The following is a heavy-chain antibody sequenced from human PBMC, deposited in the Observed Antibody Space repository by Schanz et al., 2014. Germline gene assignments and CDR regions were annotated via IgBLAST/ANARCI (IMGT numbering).Heavy chain of an antibody. Sequence: QLVESGGGLVQPGGSLRLSCETSGFTFSNHAMSWVRQAPGQGLEKVAVTSTDGTKTYYAASVRGRFTISRDNSKNTVYLQMNSLRSEDTAVYYCTRDRGALINHNDALDLWGQGTMVSVSS. J-gene: IGHJ3*01. D-gene: IGHD3-16*01. CDR1: GFTFSNHA. V-gene: IGHV3-30*04. CDR3: TRDRGALINHNDALDL. CDR2: TSTDGTKT.